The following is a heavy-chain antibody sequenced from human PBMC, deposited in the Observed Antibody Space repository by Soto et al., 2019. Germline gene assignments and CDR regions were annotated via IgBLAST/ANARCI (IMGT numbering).Heavy chain of an antibody. CDR1: GYTFSSYD. D-gene: IGHD2-2*01. V-gene: IGHV1-8*01. CDR3: ARRIVPAAAGIGMDV. CDR2: MNPYSGKT. Sequence: ASVKVSCKASGYTFSSYDINWVRQATGQGLEWMGWMNPYSGKTGYAQKFQGRVTMTRNTSISTAYMELSSLTSEDTAVYYCARRIVPAAAGIGMDVWGQGTTVTVSS. J-gene: IGHJ6*02.